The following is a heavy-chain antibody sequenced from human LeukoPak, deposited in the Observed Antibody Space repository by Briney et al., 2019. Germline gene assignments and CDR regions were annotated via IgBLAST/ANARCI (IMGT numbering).Heavy chain of an antibody. Sequence: ASVNVSCKASGGTFRSYAMSWVRQAPGQGLEWMGGIIPIFGTANYAQKFQGRVTITADESTSTAYMELSSLRSEDTAVYYCARGSSRGYAFDIWGQGTMVTVSS. CDR2: IIPIFGTA. V-gene: IGHV1-69*13. CDR1: GGTFRSYA. D-gene: IGHD6-13*01. J-gene: IGHJ3*02. CDR3: ARGSSRGYAFDI.